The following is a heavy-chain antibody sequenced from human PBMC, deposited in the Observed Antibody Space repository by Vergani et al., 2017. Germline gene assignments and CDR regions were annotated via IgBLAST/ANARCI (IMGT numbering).Heavy chain of an antibody. Sequence: QVQLQQWGAGLLKPSETLSLTCAVYGGSFSGYYWSWIRQPPGKGLEWIGEINHSGSTNYNPSLKSRVTISVDTSKNQFSLKLSSVTAADPAVYYCARRVSGSGSRNWFDPWGQGTLVTVSS. J-gene: IGHJ5*02. CDR2: INHSGST. D-gene: IGHD3-10*01. CDR3: ARRVSGSGSRNWFDP. V-gene: IGHV4-34*01. CDR1: GGSFSGYY.